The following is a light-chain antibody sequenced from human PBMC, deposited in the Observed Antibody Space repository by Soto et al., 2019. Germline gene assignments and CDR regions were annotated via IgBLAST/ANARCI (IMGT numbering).Light chain of an antibody. V-gene: IGLV2-14*01. CDR3: SSYTSSSTRV. J-gene: IGLJ1*01. Sequence: QSVPTQPASVSGSPGQSITISCTGTSSDIGGYNYVSWYQQHPGKAPKLMIYDVSNRPSGVSNHFSGSKSGNTASLTISGLQAEDEADYYCSSYTSSSTRVFGTGTKVTVL. CDR1: SSDIGGYNY. CDR2: DVS.